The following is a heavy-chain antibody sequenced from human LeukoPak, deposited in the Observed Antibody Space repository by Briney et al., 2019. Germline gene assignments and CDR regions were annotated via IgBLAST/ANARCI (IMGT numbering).Heavy chain of an antibody. CDR3: ARGTAGLRYFD. J-gene: IGHJ4*02. CDR1: GGSISSGSYS. CDR2: IYTSGST. V-gene: IGHV4-61*02. Sequence: PSETLSLTCTVSGGSISSGSYSWSWIRQPAGKGLEWIGRIYTSGSTNYNPSLKSRVTISVDTSKNQFSLKLSSVTAADTAVYYCARGTAGLRYFDWGQGTLVTVSS. D-gene: IGHD3-9*01.